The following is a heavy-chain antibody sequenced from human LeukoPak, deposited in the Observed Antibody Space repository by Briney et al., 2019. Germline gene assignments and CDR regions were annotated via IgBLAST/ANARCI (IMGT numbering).Heavy chain of an antibody. CDR3: ARDISSTSWGYYYYYMDV. V-gene: IGHV4-4*07. J-gene: IGHJ6*03. CDR2: IYTSGST. Sequence: SETLSLTCTVSGGSISSYYWSWLRQPAGKGLEWIGRIYTSGSTNYNPSLKSRVTISVDTSKNQFSLKLSSVTAADTAVYYCARDISSTSWGYYYYYMDVWGKGTTVTISS. CDR1: GGSISSYY. D-gene: IGHD2-2*01.